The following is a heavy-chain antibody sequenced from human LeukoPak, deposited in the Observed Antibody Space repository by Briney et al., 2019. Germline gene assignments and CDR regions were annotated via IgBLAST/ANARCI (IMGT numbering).Heavy chain of an antibody. CDR1: GFIFNSYG. CDR3: ATLPYYYDSSGSYYFDY. D-gene: IGHD3-22*01. J-gene: IGHJ4*02. Sequence: GGSLRLSCAASGFIFNSYGMHWVLQAPGKGLEWVALIRYDGSNKYYADSVKGRFTISRDNSKNTLYLQMNSLRVEDTAVYYCATLPYYYDSSGSYYFDYWGQGTLVTVSS. CDR2: IRYDGSNK. V-gene: IGHV3-30*02.